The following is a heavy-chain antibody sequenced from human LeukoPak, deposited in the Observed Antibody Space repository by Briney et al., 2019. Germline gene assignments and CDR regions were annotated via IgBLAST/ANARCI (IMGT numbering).Heavy chain of an antibody. Sequence: SETLSLTCAVYGGSFSGYYWSWIPQPPGKGLEWIGEINHSGSTNYNPSLKSRVTISVETSKNQFSLKLSSVTAADTAVYYCARGRPGKPWPYETFDYWGQGTLVTVSS. V-gene: IGHV4-34*01. CDR1: GGSFSGYY. CDR3: ARGRPGKPWPYETFDY. D-gene: IGHD6-19*01. CDR2: INHSGST. J-gene: IGHJ4*02.